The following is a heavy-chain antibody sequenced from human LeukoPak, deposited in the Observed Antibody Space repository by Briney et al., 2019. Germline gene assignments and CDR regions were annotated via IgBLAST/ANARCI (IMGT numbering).Heavy chain of an antibody. J-gene: IGHJ4*02. CDR1: GFSSSSHA. Sequence: PAGSMRLSCAASGFSSSSHAMSWVSQVPGKGMEWDSAISGSGGSTSYADSVKGRFTICRDNSKNTLYLQMNSLRAEDTAVYYCAKDHRETYYYDSSGYSPPYYWGQGTLVTVSS. V-gene: IGHV3-23*01. D-gene: IGHD3-22*01. CDR2: ISGSGGST. CDR3: AKDHRETYYYDSSGYSPPYY.